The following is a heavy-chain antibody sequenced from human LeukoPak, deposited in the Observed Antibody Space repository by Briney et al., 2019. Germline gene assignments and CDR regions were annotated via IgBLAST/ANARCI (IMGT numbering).Heavy chain of an antibody. CDR3: ARQTRYWEPPGFDY. J-gene: IGHJ4*02. CDR1: GGSISSSSYY. Sequence: PSETLSLTCTVSGGSISSSSYYWGWIRQPPGKGLEWIGNTYYSGSTYYNPSLKSRVTISVDTSKNQFSLKLTSVTAADTAVYYCARQTRYWEPPGFDYWGQGTLVTVSS. CDR2: TYYSGST. D-gene: IGHD1-26*01. V-gene: IGHV4-39*01.